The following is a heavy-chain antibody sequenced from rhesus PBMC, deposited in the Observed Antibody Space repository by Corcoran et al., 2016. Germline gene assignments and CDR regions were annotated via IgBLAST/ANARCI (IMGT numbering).Heavy chain of an antibody. D-gene: IGHD2-2*01. CDR3: AKGAMWGYYFDY. Sequence: EVQLVESGGGLVQPGGSLRLSCTGSGFTFSSYYMYWIRQAQGKGLQWVSAINTGGGSTWYTDSVKGRFTISKENAKNTLYLQMNSLRAEDTAVYYCAKGAMWGYYFDYWGQGVLVTVSS. CDR1: GFTFSSYY. J-gene: IGHJ4*01. CDR2: INTGGGST. V-gene: IGHV3-22*01.